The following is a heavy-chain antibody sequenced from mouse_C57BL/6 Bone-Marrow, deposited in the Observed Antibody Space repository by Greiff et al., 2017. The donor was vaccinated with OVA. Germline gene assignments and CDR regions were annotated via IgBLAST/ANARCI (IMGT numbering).Heavy chain of an antibody. CDR2: IDPETGGT. Sequence: QVQLQQSGAELVRPGASVTLSCKASGYTFTDYEMHWVKQTPVHGLEWIGAIDPETGGTAYNQKFKGKAKLSADKSTSTAYMEIRSLTSRDSAVYYCTRSYSNYGDFDYWGRGTALTVSS. CDR3: TRSYSNYGDFDY. J-gene: IGHJ2*01. V-gene: IGHV1-15*01. D-gene: IGHD2-5*01. CDR1: GYTFTDYE.